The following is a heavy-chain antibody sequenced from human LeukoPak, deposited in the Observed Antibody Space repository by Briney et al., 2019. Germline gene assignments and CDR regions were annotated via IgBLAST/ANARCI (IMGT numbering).Heavy chain of an antibody. CDR2: IFTSGTT. CDR1: GGSISSSY. Sequence: SETLSLTCTVSGGSISSSYWSWIRQPAGKGLEWIGCIFTSGTTEYNPSLKSRVTMSVDTSKNQFSLKLTSVTAADTAVYYCARDFGFGSAWGQGALVTVSS. V-gene: IGHV4-4*07. CDR3: ARDFGFGSA. J-gene: IGHJ5*02. D-gene: IGHD6-19*01.